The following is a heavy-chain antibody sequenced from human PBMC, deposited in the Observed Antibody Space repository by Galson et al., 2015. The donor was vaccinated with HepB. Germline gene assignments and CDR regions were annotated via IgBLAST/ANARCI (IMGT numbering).Heavy chain of an antibody. CDR1: GFTFSSYA. CDR2: ISGSGGST. CDR3: AKRPGYGSGSYYYFDY. D-gene: IGHD3-10*01. Sequence: SLRLSCAASGFTFSSYAMSWVRQAPGKGLEWVSAISGSGGSTYYADSVKGRFTISRDNSKNTLYLQMNSLRAEDTAVYYCAKRPGYGSGSYYYFDYWGQGTLVTVSS. J-gene: IGHJ4*02. V-gene: IGHV3-23*01.